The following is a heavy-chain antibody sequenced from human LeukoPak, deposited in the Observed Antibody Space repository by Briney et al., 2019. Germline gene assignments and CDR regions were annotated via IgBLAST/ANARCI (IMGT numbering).Heavy chain of an antibody. V-gene: IGHV1-69*01. J-gene: IGHJ6*02. CDR3: TTRACHAGGCSSSFYYYYGLHF. CDR2: IIPIFGTA. Sequence: SVMVSCKASGNSISNYAVSWVRQAPGQGFEWMGGIIPIFGTADYAQKFQGRVTITADQSTSTTYMALSSLKSEDTATYYCTTRACHAGGCSSSFYYYYGLHFWGQGTTVSVSS. D-gene: IGHD3-16*01. CDR1: GNSISNYA.